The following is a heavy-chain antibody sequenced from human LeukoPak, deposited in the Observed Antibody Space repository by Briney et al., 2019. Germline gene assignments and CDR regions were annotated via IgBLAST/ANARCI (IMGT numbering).Heavy chain of an antibody. CDR2: ISAYNGNT. J-gene: IGHJ4*02. Sequence: ASVKVSCKTSGYTFISYGISWVRQAPGQGLEWMGWISAYNGNTNYAQKLQGRVTMTTDTSTSTAYMELRSLRSDDTAVYYCARDLSTGTIDYWGQGTLVTVSS. V-gene: IGHV1-18*01. CDR3: ARDLSTGTIDY. D-gene: IGHD1-1*01. CDR1: GYTFISYG.